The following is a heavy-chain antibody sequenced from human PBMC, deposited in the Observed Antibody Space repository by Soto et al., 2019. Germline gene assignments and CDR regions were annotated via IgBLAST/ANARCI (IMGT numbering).Heavy chain of an antibody. J-gene: IGHJ6*02. D-gene: IGHD3-22*01. CDR1: GGSVSSGSYY. CDR3: ARAYYGYYYYYGMDV. V-gene: IGHV4-61*01. CDR2: IYYSGST. Sequence: SETLSLTCTVSGGSVSSGSYYWSWIRQPPGKGLEWIGYIYYSGSTNYNPSLKSRVTISVDTSKNQFSLKLSSVTAADTAVYYCARAYYGYYYYYGMDVWGQGTTVTVPS.